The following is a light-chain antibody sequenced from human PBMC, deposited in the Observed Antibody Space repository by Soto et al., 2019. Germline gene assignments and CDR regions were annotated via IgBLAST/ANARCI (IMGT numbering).Light chain of an antibody. CDR1: QGIGTT. V-gene: IGKV3-15*01. J-gene: IGKJ4*01. CDR3: QHYSDWPLT. Sequence: EIVMTQSPATLSGSPGEGATLYCRASQGIGTTLAWYQQKPGQTPRLLIYNAYIRATGVPARFSGSASGTEFTLTISSLQSEDFAVYYCQHYSDWPLTFGGGTRVENK. CDR2: NAY.